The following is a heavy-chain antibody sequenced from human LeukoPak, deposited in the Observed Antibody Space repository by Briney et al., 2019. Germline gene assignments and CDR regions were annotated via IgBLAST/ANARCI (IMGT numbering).Heavy chain of an antibody. J-gene: IGHJ1*01. CDR2: RSDDGSAQ. CDR3: AKDRDPYSSGTWDS. Sequence: PGRSLRLSCIASGFTFNKYGMHWVRQAPGKGLEWVAVRSDDGSAQHYADSVRGRFTIPGDNSKNTLSLQMNSLRPEDTAMYFCAKDRDPYSSGTWDSWGQGTLVIVSS. D-gene: IGHD3-22*01. CDR1: GFTFNKYG. V-gene: IGHV3-30*18.